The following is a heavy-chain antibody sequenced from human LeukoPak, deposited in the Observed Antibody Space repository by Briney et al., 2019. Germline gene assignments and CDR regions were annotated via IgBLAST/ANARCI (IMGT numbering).Heavy chain of an antibody. CDR2: TDTSGNYI. CDR1: GFTFSGYP. V-gene: IGHV3-21*01. Sequence: GGSLRLSCAASGFTFSGYPMNWVRQAPGKGLEWVSFTDTSGNYIYYGDSVKGRFTISRDNAKNLVFLQMNGLRAEDTAVYYCARGRSITLLRGVAMSDGFDIWGQGAMVAVSS. CDR3: ARGRSITLLRGVAMSDGFDI. J-gene: IGHJ3*02. D-gene: IGHD3-10*01.